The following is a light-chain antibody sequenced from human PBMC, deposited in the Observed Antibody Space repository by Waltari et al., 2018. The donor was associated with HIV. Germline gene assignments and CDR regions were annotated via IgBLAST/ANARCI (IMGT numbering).Light chain of an antibody. CDR2: QDT. Sequence: SYEVTQPPSVSVSPGQTASITCSGDKLENRYVSWYQQRPGQSPVVVIYQDTKRPSGIPERFSGSNFGNTATLTISGTQAMDEADYYCQAWDSSTVVFGGGTKVTVL. CDR3: QAWDSSTVV. V-gene: IGLV3-1*01. CDR1: KLENRY. J-gene: IGLJ2*01.